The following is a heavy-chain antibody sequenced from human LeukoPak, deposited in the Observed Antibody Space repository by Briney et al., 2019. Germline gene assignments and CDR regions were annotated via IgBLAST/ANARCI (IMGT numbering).Heavy chain of an antibody. D-gene: IGHD4-17*01. J-gene: IGHJ6*03. CDR3: ARGDYAGYYYYYYMDV. CDR1: GYSFTSYW. CDR2: INPNSGGT. V-gene: IGHV1-2*02. Sequence: GESLKISCKGSGYSFTSYWIGWVRQMPGKGLEWMGWINPNSGGTNYAQKFQGRVTMTRDTSISTAYMELSRLRSDDTAVYYCARGDYAGYYYYYYMDVWGKGTTVTVSS.